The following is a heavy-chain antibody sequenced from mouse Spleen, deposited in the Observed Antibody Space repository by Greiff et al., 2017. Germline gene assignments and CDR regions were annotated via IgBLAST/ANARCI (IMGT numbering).Heavy chain of an antibody. D-gene: IGHD2-2*01. J-gene: IGHJ1*03. CDR3: ARGVTTELWYFDV. V-gene: IGHV1-54*01. Sequence: VQLQQSGAELVRPGTSVKVSCKASGYAFTNYLIEWVKQRPGQGLEWIGVINPGSGGTNYNEKFKGKATLTADKSSSTAYMQLSSLTSEDSAVYFCARGVTTELWYFDVWGTGTTVTVSS. CDR2: INPGSGGT. CDR1: GYAFTNYL.